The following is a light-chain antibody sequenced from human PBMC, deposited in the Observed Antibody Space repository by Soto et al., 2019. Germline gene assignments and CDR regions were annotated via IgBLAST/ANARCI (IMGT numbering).Light chain of an antibody. V-gene: IGLV1-51*01. CDR1: SSNIEKNF. CDR2: DNN. CDR3: GTWDTSLSAYV. Sequence: QSVLTQPPSVSAAPGQTVTISCSGSSSNIEKNFVSWYQQFPGTAPKLLICDNNRRLSGIPDRFSGSKSGTSATLGITGLQTGDEAEYYCGTWDTSLSAYVFGGGTKLTVL. J-gene: IGLJ1*01.